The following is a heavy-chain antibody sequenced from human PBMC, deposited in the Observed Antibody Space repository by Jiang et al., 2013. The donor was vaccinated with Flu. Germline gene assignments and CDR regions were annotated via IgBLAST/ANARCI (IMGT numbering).Heavy chain of an antibody. J-gene: IGHJ6*02. D-gene: IGHD6-13*01. Sequence: CTVSGGSISSSSYYWGWIRQPPGKGLEWIGSIYYSGSTYYNPSLKSRVTISVDTYKNQFSLKLSSVTAADTAVYYCARRKKQQLVLGPYYYYYGMDVWGQGTTVTVSS. V-gene: IGHV4-39*01. CDR3: ARRKKQQLVLGPYYYYYGMDV. CDR1: GGSISSSSYY. CDR2: IYYSGST.